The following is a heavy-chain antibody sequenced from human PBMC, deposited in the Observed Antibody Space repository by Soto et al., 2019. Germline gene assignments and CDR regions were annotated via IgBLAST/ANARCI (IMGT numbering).Heavy chain of an antibody. V-gene: IGHV5-51*01. Sequence: GESLRISCKGSGYKFTTYWIGWVRQMPGKGLEWMAIIYPDDSDSRYSPSFQGQVTISADKSISTAYLQWSSLKASDTAIYYCVATYGDYLDYWGQGTLVTVSS. CDR3: VATYGDYLDY. J-gene: IGHJ4*02. CDR1: GYKFTTYW. CDR2: IYPDDSDS. D-gene: IGHD4-17*01.